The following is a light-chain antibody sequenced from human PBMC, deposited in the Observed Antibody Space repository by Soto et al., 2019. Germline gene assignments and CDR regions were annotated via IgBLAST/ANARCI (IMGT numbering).Light chain of an antibody. Sequence: EIVMTQSPATLSVSQRERATLSCRASQSVSSNLAWYQQKPGQAPRLLMYGASTRATGIPARFSGSGSETEFTLTISSLQSEDFAVYYCQQYNNWPITFCQGARLEI. CDR3: QQYNNWPIT. J-gene: IGKJ5*01. CDR2: GAS. V-gene: IGKV3D-15*01. CDR1: QSVSSN.